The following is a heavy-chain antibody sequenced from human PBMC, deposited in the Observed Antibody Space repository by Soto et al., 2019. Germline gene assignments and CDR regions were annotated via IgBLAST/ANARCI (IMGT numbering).Heavy chain of an antibody. J-gene: IGHJ4*02. D-gene: IGHD6-19*01. CDR2: IKQDGSEK. V-gene: IGHV3-7*05. CDR3: ARDRDSSGWPGYDY. CDR1: GFTFSSYW. Sequence: GGSLRLSCAASGFTFSSYWMSWVRQAPGKGLEWVANIKQDGSEKYYVDSVKGRFTISRDNAKNSLYLQMNSLRAEDTAVYYCARDRDSSGWPGYDYWGQGTLVTVSS.